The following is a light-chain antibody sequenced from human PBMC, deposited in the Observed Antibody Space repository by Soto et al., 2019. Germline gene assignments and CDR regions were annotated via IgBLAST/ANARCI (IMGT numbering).Light chain of an antibody. J-gene: IGKJ2*01. V-gene: IGKV1-39*01. CDR1: QGIRND. CDR2: AAS. CDR3: QQSYCIPYT. Sequence: IQMTPSPSSLSASVGDRVTITCRASQGIRNDLGWYQQKPGTAPKLLIYAASSLQSGVPSRFSVSGSGTDFTLAISSLQPEDFATFYCQQSYCIPYTFGQGTKVDIK.